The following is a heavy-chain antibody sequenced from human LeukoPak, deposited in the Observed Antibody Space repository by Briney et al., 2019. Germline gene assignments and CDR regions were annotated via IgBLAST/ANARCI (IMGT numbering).Heavy chain of an antibody. CDR1: GVTFSDFW. V-gene: IGHV3-7*03. CDR2: MNQDESQK. Sequence: PGGSLRLSCEASGVTFSDFWMTWVRQAPGKGLEWVATMNQDESQKYYVDSVKGRFTISRDNSKNTLYMQVNSLRVDDTALYYCALIGGWGSYPLDYWGQGPLVTVSS. J-gene: IGHJ4*02. D-gene: IGHD1-26*01. CDR3: ALIGGWGSYPLDY.